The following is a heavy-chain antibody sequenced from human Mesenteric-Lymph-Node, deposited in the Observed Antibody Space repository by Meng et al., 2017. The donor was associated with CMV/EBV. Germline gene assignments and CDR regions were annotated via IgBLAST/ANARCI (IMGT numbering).Heavy chain of an antibody. J-gene: IGHJ4*02. Sequence: GGSLRLSCAVSGFTVSSNYFYWVRQAPGEGLEWVSMIYVSGNAYYAESVKGRFTVSRDNSKNTIYLQMTSLKPEDTAVYYCASDSKSSSEEFFDYWGQGTLVTVSS. CDR1: GFTVSSNY. CDR2: IYVSGNA. CDR3: ASDSKSSSEEFFDY. D-gene: IGHD3-22*01. V-gene: IGHV3-66*02.